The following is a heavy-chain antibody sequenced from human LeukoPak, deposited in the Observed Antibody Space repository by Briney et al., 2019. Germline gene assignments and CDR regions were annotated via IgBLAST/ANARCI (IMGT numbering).Heavy chain of an antibody. D-gene: IGHD6-19*01. CDR3: ARRRRMSSGWYGNWFDP. CDR2: MNPNSGNT. Sequence: GASVKVSCKASGYTFTSYDINWVRQATGQGLEWMGWMNPNSGNTGYAQKFQGRVTMTRNTSISKAYMELSSLRSEDTAVYYCARRRRMSSGWYGNWFDPWGQGTLVTVSS. V-gene: IGHV1-8*01. CDR1: GYTFTSYD. J-gene: IGHJ5*02.